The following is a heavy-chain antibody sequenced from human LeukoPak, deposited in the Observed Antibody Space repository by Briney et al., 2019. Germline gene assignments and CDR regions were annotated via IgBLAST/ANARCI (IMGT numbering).Heavy chain of an antibody. V-gene: IGHV3-48*01. Sequence: PGGPLRLSCAASGFTFSTYSMNWVRQAPGKGLEWVSYISSSSSTIYYADSVKGRFTISRDNAKNSLYLQMNSLRAEDTAVYYCASEGSGWDQAYWGQGTLVTVSS. D-gene: IGHD6-19*01. CDR2: ISSSSSTI. CDR3: ASEGSGWDQAY. CDR1: GFTFSTYS. J-gene: IGHJ4*02.